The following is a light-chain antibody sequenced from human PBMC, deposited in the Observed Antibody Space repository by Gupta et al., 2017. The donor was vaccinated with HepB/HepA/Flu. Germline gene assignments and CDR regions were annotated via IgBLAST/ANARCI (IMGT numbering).Light chain of an antibody. Sequence: DIQMTQSPSSLSASVGDRVTITCRASQGIRNNLGWYQQKPGKAPKRLVYGASKVQSGVPSRFSGSGSGTEFTLTISSRQPEDFATYYCPHQDSSPFTFGRGTKVDIK. CDR3: PHQDSSPFT. J-gene: IGKJ4*01. CDR1: QGIRNN. CDR2: GAS. V-gene: IGKV1-17*01.